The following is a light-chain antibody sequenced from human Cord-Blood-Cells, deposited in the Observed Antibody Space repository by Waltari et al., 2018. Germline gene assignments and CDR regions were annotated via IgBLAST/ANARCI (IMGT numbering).Light chain of an antibody. V-gene: IGKV4-1*01. J-gene: IGKJ5*01. Sequence: DIVMTQSPASLAVSLGERATINCKSSQSVLYSSNNKNYLAWYQQKPGQPPKLLIYWAATRESGVPDRFSGSGSGTDFTLTSSSLQAEDVAVYYCQQYYSTPITFGQGTRLEIK. CDR1: QSVLYSSNNKNY. CDR2: WAA. CDR3: QQYYSTPIT.